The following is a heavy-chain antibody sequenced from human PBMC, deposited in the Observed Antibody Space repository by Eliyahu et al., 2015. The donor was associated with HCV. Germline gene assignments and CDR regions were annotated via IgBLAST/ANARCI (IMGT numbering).Heavy chain of an antibody. Sequence: LQESGPGQVKPSETLSLTCSVSGGSIWSGRSYWGWVRQSPGGGLEWIGSTDQSGSLDYNPSLRSRVTISVDTFKSRVSLTLSSVTAADTAVYYCAHYTGGSMFDSWGQGTLVTVSS. CDR2: TDQSGSL. CDR3: AHYTGGSMFDS. D-gene: IGHD2-8*02. V-gene: IGHV4-39*01. CDR1: GGSIWSGRSY. J-gene: IGHJ4*02.